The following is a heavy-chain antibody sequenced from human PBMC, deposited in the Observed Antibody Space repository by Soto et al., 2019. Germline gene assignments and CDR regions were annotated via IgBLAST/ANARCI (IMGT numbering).Heavy chain of an antibody. Sequence: ASVKVSCKASGYTFTSYAMHWVRQAPGQRLEWMGWINAGNGNTKYSQKFQGRVTITRDTSASTAYMELSSLRSEDTAVYYCARVYFGNWRYDYWGQGTLVTVSS. CDR1: GYTFTSYA. CDR2: INAGNGNT. CDR3: ARVYFGNWRYDY. V-gene: IGHV1-3*01. J-gene: IGHJ4*02. D-gene: IGHD1-20*01.